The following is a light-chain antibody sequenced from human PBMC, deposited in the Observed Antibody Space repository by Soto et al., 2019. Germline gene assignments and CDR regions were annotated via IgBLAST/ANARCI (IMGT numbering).Light chain of an antibody. CDR3: QQSNNWPPLT. V-gene: IGKV3-15*01. CDR1: QGVSSN. CDR2: GAS. J-gene: IGKJ4*01. Sequence: EIVMTQSPATLSVSPGETATLSCRASQGVSSNLAWYQQKPGQAPRLLIYGASTRATGIPARFSGSGSGTEFTLTISSLQSEDFAVYYCQQSNNWPPLTFGGGTKVEIK.